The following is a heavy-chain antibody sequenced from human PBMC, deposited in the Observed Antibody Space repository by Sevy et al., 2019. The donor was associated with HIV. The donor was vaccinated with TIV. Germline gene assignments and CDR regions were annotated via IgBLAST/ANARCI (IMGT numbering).Heavy chain of an antibody. CDR3: ARPYGSGSWEAFDL. CDR2: ISFISNYI. J-gene: IGHJ3*01. V-gene: IGHV3-21*01. CDR1: GFTFSTYP. Sequence: GGSLRLSCAASGFTFSTYPMNWVRQAPGKGLEWVSSISFISNYIYYADSVKGRFTTFRDNAKNSVYLQMNSLRVEDTAVYYCARPYGSGSWEAFDLWGQGTLVTVSS. D-gene: IGHD3-10*01.